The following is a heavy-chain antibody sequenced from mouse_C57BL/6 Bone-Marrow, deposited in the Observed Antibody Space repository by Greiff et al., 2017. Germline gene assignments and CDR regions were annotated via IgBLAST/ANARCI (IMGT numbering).Heavy chain of an antibody. D-gene: IGHD1-1*01. J-gene: IGHJ4*01. V-gene: IGHV1-53*01. Sequence: QVQLQQPGTELVKPGASVKLSCKASGYTFTSYWMHWVKQRPGQGLEWIGNINPSNGGTNYNEKFKSKATLTVDKSSSTAYMQLSSLTSEDSAVYYCAKNYYGSSRYYYAMDYWGQGTSVTVSS. CDR3: AKNYYGSSRYYYAMDY. CDR1: GYTFTSYW. CDR2: INPSNGGT.